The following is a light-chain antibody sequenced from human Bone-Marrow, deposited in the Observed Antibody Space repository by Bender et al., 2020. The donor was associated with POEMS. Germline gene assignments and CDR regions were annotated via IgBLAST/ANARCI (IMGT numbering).Light chain of an antibody. CDR3: QSWGSNTAV. CDR2: QNN. V-gene: IGLV3-1*01. CDR1: KLGDKY. Sequence: SYDLTQPPSVSVSPGQAATITCSGDKLGDKYVCWYHQKPGQSPVLVIYQNNKRPSGIPERFSGSTSGNTASLTISGTQTMDEADYYCQSWGSNTAVFGGGTKLTVL. J-gene: IGLJ2*01.